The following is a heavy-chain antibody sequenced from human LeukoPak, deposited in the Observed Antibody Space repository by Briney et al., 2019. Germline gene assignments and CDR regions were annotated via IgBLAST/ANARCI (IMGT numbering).Heavy chain of an antibody. Sequence: GGSLRLSCAASGFTFSSYAMSWVRQAPGKGLEWVSAISGSGSSTYYADSVKGRFTISRDNSKNTLYLQMNSLRAEDTAVYYCAKALLGDYGDYVGSAFDIWGQGTMVTVSS. CDR3: AKALLGDYGDYVGSAFDI. CDR2: ISGSGSST. CDR1: GFTFSSYA. J-gene: IGHJ3*02. V-gene: IGHV3-23*01. D-gene: IGHD4-17*01.